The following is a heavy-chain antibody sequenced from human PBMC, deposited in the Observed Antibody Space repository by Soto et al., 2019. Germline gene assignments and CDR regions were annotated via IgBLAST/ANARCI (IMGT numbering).Heavy chain of an antibody. V-gene: IGHV3-23*01. D-gene: IGHD3-9*01. CDR2: ISGSGGST. J-gene: IGHJ6*02. CDR3: AKEDRVLRYFDWLLYLYGMDV. Sequence: GGSLRLSCAASGFTFSSYAMSWVRQAPGKXLEWVSAISGSGGSTYYADSVKGRFTISRDNSKNTLYLQMNSLRAEDTAVYYCAKEDRVLRYFDWLLYLYGMDVWGQGTTVTVSS. CDR1: GFTFSSYA.